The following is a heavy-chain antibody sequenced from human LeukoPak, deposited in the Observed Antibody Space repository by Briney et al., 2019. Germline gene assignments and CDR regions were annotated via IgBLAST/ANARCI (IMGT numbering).Heavy chain of an antibody. Sequence: GGSLRLSCAASGFTFDDYGMSWVRQAPGKGLEWVSGINWNGGSTGYADSVKGRFTISRGNAKNSLYLQMNSLRAEDTALYHCARDSYYYDSSGYYGMDVWGQGTTVTVSS. D-gene: IGHD3-22*01. CDR3: ARDSYYYDSSGYYGMDV. V-gene: IGHV3-20*01. J-gene: IGHJ6*02. CDR1: GFTFDDYG. CDR2: INWNGGST.